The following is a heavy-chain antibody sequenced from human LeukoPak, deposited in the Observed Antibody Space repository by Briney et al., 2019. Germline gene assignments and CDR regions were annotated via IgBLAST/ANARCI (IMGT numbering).Heavy chain of an antibody. CDR1: GFTFSSSA. CDR2: ISSNGGST. CDR3: VKDNRLTIFGVVAPFDP. J-gene: IGHJ5*02. D-gene: IGHD3-3*01. Sequence: GGSLRLSCSASGFTFSSSAMHWVRQAPGKGLEYVSAISSNGGSTYYADSVKGRFTISRDNSKNTLYLQMSSLRAEDTAVYYCVKDNRLTIFGVVAPFDPWGQGTLVTVSS. V-gene: IGHV3-64D*09.